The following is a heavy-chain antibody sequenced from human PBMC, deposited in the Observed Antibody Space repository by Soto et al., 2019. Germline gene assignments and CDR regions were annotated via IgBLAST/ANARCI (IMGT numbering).Heavy chain of an antibody. CDR2: IWFDGSNT. V-gene: IGHV3-33*03. D-gene: IGHD3-10*01. Sequence: PGGSLRLSCAASGFTFGNYGMHWVRQPPGKGLEWVAFIWFDGSNTYYADSVKGRLTISRDNSNNILHLQMNSLRVEDTAVYYCAMSMVRGVIQSDWFDHWGQGTLVTVSS. CDR3: AMSMVRGVIQSDWFDH. CDR1: GFTFGNYG. J-gene: IGHJ5*02.